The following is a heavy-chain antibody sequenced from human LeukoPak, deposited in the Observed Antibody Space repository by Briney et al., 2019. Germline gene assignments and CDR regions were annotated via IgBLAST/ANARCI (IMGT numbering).Heavy chain of an antibody. V-gene: IGHV3-21*01. CDR1: GFTFRSYS. Sequence: GGSLRLSCAASGFTFRSYSMNWVRQAPGKGLEWVSSISFSGGYIYYADSLKGRFTISRDNSKNTLYLQMNSLRAEDTAVYYCARDKGRDGYYYYYYYMDVWGKGTTVTVSS. CDR3: ARDKGRDGYYYYYYYMDV. J-gene: IGHJ6*03. CDR2: ISFSGGYI. D-gene: IGHD5-24*01.